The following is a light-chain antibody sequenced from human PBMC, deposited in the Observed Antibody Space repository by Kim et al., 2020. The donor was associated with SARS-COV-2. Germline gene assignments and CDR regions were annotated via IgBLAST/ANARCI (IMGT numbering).Light chain of an antibody. J-gene: IGKJ1*01. Sequence: VTPQEQVTVTRRASQSTASNLHWYQQKPNQSPKLLIKYASQSISGVPSRFSGSGYGRDFTLTINSLEAEDAATYYCHQSSMVPQTFGQGTKVDIK. CDR2: YAS. V-gene: IGKV6-21*02. CDR3: HQSSMVPQT. CDR1: QSTASN.